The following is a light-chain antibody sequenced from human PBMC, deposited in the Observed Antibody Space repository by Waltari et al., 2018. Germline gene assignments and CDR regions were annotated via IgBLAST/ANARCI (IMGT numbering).Light chain of an antibody. CDR2: SAS. CDR1: QSINNY. Sequence: DIVLTQSPATLSLSPGERATLSCRASQSINNYLSWYQQKPGQAPRLLIYSASNRATGIPARCSGSGSGTDFFLTISSLDPEDFAVYYCQQRSSWPRTFGQGTRVEIK. V-gene: IGKV3-11*01. CDR3: QQRSSWPRT. J-gene: IGKJ1*01.